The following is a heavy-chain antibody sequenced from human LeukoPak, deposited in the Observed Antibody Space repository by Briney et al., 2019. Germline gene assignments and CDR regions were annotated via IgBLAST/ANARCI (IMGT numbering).Heavy chain of an antibody. D-gene: IGHD5-18*01. Sequence: PGGSLRLSCGASGFTFSTYGMTWVRQAPGKGLEWIGSIYYSGSTYYNPSLKSRVTISVDTSKNQFSLKLSSVTAADTAVYYCARDLYSYGYNWFDPWDQGTLVTVSS. CDR1: GFTFSTYG. CDR2: IYYSGST. CDR3: ARDLYSYGYNWFDP. V-gene: IGHV4-38-2*02. J-gene: IGHJ5*02.